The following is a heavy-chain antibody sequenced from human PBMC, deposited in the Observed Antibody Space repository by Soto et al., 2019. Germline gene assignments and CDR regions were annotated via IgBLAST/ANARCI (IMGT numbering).Heavy chain of an antibody. Sequence: QITSKESGPTLVKPTQTLTLTCTFSGFSLSTSPMGVGWIRQPPGKALEWLALIFWDGDQRYNPALESRLTITKDTSKNQVVLTMTNVDPVDTATYYCAHSPVVINYFDFWGPGTQVTVSS. D-gene: IGHD2-21*01. V-gene: IGHV2-5*02. CDR2: IFWDGDQ. J-gene: IGHJ4*02. CDR1: GFSLSTSPMG. CDR3: AHSPVVINYFDF.